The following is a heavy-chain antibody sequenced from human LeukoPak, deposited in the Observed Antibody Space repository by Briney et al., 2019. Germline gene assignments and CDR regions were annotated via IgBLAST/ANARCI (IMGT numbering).Heavy chain of an antibody. Sequence: PGGSLRLSCAASGFTFSSYSMNWVRQAPGKGLEWVSSISSSSSYIYYADSVKGRFTISRHNSKNTLYLQMNSLRAEDTAVYYCARAISGASGWYGRTYYGMDVWGQGTTVTVSS. CDR3: ARAISGASGWYGRTYYGMDV. CDR1: GFTFSSYS. V-gene: IGHV3-21*04. D-gene: IGHD6-19*01. CDR2: ISSSSSYI. J-gene: IGHJ6*02.